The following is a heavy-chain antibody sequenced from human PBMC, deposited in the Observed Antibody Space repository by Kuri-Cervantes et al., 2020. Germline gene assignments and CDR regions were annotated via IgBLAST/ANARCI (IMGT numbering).Heavy chain of an antibody. CDR2: ILPTGNT. D-gene: IGHD3-10*01. J-gene: IGHJ4*02. CDR1: GYSIGSDNF. CDR3: ARVNEGLGGFDY. V-gene: IGHV4-38-2*01. Sequence: SQTLSLTCVVSGYSIGSDNFWGWVRQPPGKGLEWIASILPTGNTYYNRSLESRATISVDTSKNQFSLKLSSVTAADTAVYYCARVNEGLGGFDYWGQGTLVTVSS.